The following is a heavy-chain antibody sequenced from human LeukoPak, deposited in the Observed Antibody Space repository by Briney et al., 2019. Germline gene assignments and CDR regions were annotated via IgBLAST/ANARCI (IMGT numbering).Heavy chain of an antibody. J-gene: IGHJ2*01. CDR3: ARDSMGVGWYFDL. D-gene: IGHD3-16*01. Sequence: NPSQTLSLTCTVSGGSISSGGYYWSWIRQHPGKGLEWLGYIYYSGSTYYNPSLKSRVTISVDTSKNQFSLKRSSVTAADTAVYYCARDSMGVGWYFDLWGRGTLVTVSS. V-gene: IGHV4-31*03. CDR2: IYYSGST. CDR1: GGSISSGGYY.